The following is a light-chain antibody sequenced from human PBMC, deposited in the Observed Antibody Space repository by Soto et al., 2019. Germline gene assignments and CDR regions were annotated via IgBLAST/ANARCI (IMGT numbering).Light chain of an antibody. CDR1: QSVSSSY. Sequence: EIVLTQSPGTLSLSPGERATLSCRASQSVSSSYLAWYQQKPGQAPRLLIYGASSRATGIPDRFSGSGSGKDFTLTFSRLEPEDFTVYYCQQYGSSRGTFGQGTKVDIK. CDR2: GAS. J-gene: IGKJ1*01. V-gene: IGKV3-20*01. CDR3: QQYGSSRGT.